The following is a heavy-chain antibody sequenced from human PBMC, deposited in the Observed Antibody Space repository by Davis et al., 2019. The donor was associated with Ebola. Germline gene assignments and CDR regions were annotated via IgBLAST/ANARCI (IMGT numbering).Heavy chain of an antibody. CDR2: IYRDGRM. CDR1: GFTVSDKY. J-gene: IGHJ2*01. V-gene: IGHV3-66*04. D-gene: IGHD4-17*01. Sequence: GESLKISCAASGFTVSDKYMSWVRQAPGKGLEWVSVIYRDGRMYHADSVKGRFTISRDNSKNTVSLQMNDLRVEDTAVYFCTRHVPGDFWFFDLWGRGTMVTVSS. CDR3: TRHVPGDFWFFDL.